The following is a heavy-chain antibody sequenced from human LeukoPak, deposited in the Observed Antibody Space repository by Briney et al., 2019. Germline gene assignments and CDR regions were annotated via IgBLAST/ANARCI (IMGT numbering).Heavy chain of an antibody. CDR1: GFTFSSYW. Sequence: GGSLRLSCAASGFTFSSYWMHWVRQAPGKGLVWVSRINTDGSTTTYADSVKGRFTISRDNAKNTLYLQVNSLRAEDTALYYCARGQYCSSTSCRGGWFDPWGQGTLVTVSS. CDR2: INTDGSTT. V-gene: IGHV3-74*01. J-gene: IGHJ5*02. CDR3: ARGQYCSSTSCRGGWFDP. D-gene: IGHD2-2*01.